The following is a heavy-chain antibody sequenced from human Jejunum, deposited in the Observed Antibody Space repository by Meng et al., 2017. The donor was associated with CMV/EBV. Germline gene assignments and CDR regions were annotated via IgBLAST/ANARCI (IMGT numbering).Heavy chain of an antibody. CDR2: KSPTESS. CDR3: VRGRCTRTSCYKGAFDF. CDR1: SISDLNW. Sequence: SISDLNWWSWVRQSPGQGLEWLGEKSPTESSNYNPSLKSRVTISVDRSKNQFSLKLTSVTAADTAVYYCVRGRCTRTSCYKGAFDFWSQGTLVTVSS. J-gene: IGHJ4*02. V-gene: IGHV4-4*02. D-gene: IGHD2-2*02.